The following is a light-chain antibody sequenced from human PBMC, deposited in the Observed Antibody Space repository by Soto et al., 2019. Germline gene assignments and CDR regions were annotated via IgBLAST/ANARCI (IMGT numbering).Light chain of an antibody. Sequence: QSALTQPASLSGSPGQSITISCTRTSSDVGGYYLVSWYQHHPGKAPILMIYEGVKRPSGVSNRFSGSKSGNTASLTISGLQPEDEADYYCSSYTGSSSSVVFGGGTKLTVL. CDR1: SSDVGGYYL. J-gene: IGLJ2*01. V-gene: IGLV2-23*01. CDR2: EGV. CDR3: SSYTGSSSSVV.